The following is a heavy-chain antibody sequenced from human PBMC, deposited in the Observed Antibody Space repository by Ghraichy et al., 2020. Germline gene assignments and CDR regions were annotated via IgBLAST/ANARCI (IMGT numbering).Heavy chain of an antibody. Sequence: SETLSLTCNVSGGPISSSSYYWGWIRQPPGKGLEWIGSLYYSGSTYYNPSLKSRVTISEDTSKNQFSLKLTSATAADTAVYYCARVLGRANDYWGQGILVTVSS. CDR1: GGPISSSSYY. D-gene: IGHD7-27*01. CDR3: ARVLGRANDY. V-gene: IGHV4-39*07. J-gene: IGHJ4*02. CDR2: LYYSGST.